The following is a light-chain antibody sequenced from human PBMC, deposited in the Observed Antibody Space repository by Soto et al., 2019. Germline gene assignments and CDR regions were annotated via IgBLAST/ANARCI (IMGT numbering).Light chain of an antibody. CDR2: EVS. V-gene: IGLV2-8*01. CDR1: SSDIGSYTY. CDR3: SSFADSNSYV. J-gene: IGLJ1*01. Sequence: QSTLNQPPSASWSPGQSVTISCSGSSSDIGSYTYVSWYQHHPGKAPKLMIYEVSKRPSGVLDRFSGSKSGNTASLTFSGLQAEEEADYYCSSFADSNSYVFGNGTKVTVL.